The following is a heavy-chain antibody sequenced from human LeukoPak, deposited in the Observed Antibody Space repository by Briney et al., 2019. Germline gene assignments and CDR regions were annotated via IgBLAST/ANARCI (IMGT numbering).Heavy chain of an antibody. CDR2: INPNSGGT. Sequence: WASVKVSCKASGYTFTDYYMHWVRQAPGQGLEWMGWINPNSGGTNYAQKFQGRVTMTRDTSISTAYMELSRLRSDDTAVYYCARSRTGTGFLFDYWGQGTLVTVSS. D-gene: IGHD3/OR15-3a*01. CDR3: ARSRTGTGFLFDY. J-gene: IGHJ4*02. CDR1: GYTFTDYY. V-gene: IGHV1-2*02.